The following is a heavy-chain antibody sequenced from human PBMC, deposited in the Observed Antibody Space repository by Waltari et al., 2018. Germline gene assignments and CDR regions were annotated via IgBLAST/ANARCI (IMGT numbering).Heavy chain of an antibody. CDR2: INHSGST. CDR3: ARRRVQWLVRPFDY. D-gene: IGHD6-19*01. CDR1: GGSFSGYY. J-gene: IGHJ4*02. V-gene: IGHV4-34*01. Sequence: QVQLQQWGAGLLKPSETLSLTCAVYGGSFSGYYWSWIRQPPGKGLEWIGEINHSGSTNYNPSLKSRVTISVDTSKNQFSLKLSSVTAADTAVYYCARRRVQWLVRPFDYWGQGTLVTVSS.